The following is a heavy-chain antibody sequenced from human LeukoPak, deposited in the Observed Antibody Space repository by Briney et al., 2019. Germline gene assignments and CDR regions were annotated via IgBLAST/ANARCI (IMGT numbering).Heavy chain of an antibody. D-gene: IGHD6-13*01. CDR3: ARGMYSSKFDL. J-gene: IGHJ2*01. Sequence: ASVKVSFKTSGYTFTSQYIHWVRQAPGQGLEWMGIINPSGGSTRYAQEFQGRVTMTRDTSTSTVYMELSSVRSEDTTVYYCARGMYSSKFDLWGRGTLVSVSS. CDR1: GYTFTSQY. V-gene: IGHV1-46*01. CDR2: INPSGGST.